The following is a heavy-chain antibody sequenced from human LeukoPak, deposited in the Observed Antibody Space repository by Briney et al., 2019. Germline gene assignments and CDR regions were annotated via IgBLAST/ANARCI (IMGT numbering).Heavy chain of an antibody. CDR3: ARVRRGNSYVAFEI. CDR1: VFFFITVS. J-gene: IGHJ3*02. CDR2: ISTTTTYM. V-gene: IGHV3-21*01. D-gene: IGHD1-26*01. Sequence: GGSLRLSCADSVFFFITVSVSWVRDALGKGLEWVSSISTTTTYMYSAGSVKGRFSISRENTKSSLYLQMNSPRAEDTAVYYCARVRRGNSYVAFEIWGEGTLVTVSS.